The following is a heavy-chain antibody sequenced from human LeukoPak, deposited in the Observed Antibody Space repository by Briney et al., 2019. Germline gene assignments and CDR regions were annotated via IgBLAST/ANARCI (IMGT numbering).Heavy chain of an antibody. V-gene: IGHV1-69*06. CDR2: IIPIFGTA. D-gene: IGHD4-17*01. CDR3: ARRNTDYGDYGWFDP. J-gene: IGHJ5*02. CDR1: GGTFSSYA. Sequence: ASVKVSCKASGGTFSSYAIRWVRQAPGQGLEWMGGIIPIFGTANYAQKFQGRVTITADKSTSTAYMELSSLRSEDTAVYYCARRNTDYGDYGWFDPWGQGTLVTVSS.